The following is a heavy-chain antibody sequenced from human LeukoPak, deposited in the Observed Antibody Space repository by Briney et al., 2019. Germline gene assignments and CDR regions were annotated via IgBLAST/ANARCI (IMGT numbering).Heavy chain of an antibody. CDR2: IKQDGSEK. D-gene: IGHD4-11*01. CDR3: ASTYSKAWANWFDP. V-gene: IGHV3-7*01. Sequence: GGSLRLSCAASGFTFSSYWMSWVRQAPGKGLEWVAIIKQDGSEKYYVDSVKGRFTISRDNAKNSLYLQVNSLRAEDTAEYYCASTYSKAWANWFDPWGQGTLVTVSS. CDR1: GFTFSSYW. J-gene: IGHJ5*02.